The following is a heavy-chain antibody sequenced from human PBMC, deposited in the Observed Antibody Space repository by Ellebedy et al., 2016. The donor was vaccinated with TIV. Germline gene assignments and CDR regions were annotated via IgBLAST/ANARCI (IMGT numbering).Heavy chain of an antibody. Sequence: AASVKVSCKASGYTFTSFGITWVRHAPGQGPEWMGWIGTYSGHTNYARKFQGRVTMTRDTSTSTVYMELSSLRSEDTAVYYCARDRGGVGATNGFDYWGQGTLVTVSS. CDR2: IGTYSGHT. V-gene: IGHV1-18*01. CDR1: GYTFTSFG. D-gene: IGHD1-26*01. J-gene: IGHJ4*02. CDR3: ARDRGGVGATNGFDY.